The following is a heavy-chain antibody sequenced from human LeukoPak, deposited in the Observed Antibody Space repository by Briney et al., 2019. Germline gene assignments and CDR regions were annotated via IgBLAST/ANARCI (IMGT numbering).Heavy chain of an antibody. CDR3: ARGRYCSGGSCYLRTNNWFDP. Sequence: ASVKVSCKASGYTFTSYDINWVRQATGQGLEWMGWMNPNSGNTGYAQKFQGRVTMTRNTSISTAYMELSSLRSEDTAVYYCARGRYCSGGSCYLRTNNWFDPWGQGTLVTVSS. V-gene: IGHV1-8*01. CDR2: MNPNSGNT. CDR1: GYTFTSYD. D-gene: IGHD2-15*01. J-gene: IGHJ5*02.